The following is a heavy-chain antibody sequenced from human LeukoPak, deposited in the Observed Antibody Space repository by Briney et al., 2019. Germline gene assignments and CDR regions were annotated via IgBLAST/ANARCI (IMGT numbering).Heavy chain of an antibody. CDR2: INSDGSST. Sequence: GGSLRLSCAASGLTFSTYWMHWVRQAPGKGLVWVSRINSDGSSTSYADSVKGRFTISRDNAKNTLYLQMNSLRAEDTAVYYCARGVLRYFDWLPDYWGQGTLVTVSS. CDR3: ARGVLRYFDWLPDY. V-gene: IGHV3-74*01. CDR1: GLTFSTYW. J-gene: IGHJ4*02. D-gene: IGHD3-9*01.